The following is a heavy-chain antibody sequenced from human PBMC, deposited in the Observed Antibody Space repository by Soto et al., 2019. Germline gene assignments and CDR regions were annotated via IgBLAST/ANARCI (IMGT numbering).Heavy chain of an antibody. D-gene: IGHD7-27*01. V-gene: IGHV4-30-4*01. J-gene: IGHJ5*01. CDR2: IYKSATT. CDR3: SRGRYCLTGRCFPNWFDS. CDR1: GDSISNLDYF. Sequence: SETLSLTCSVSGDSISNLDYFWAWIRQPPGQALEYIGYIYKSATTYYNPSFESRVAISVDTSKSQFSLNVTSVTAADTAVYFCSRGRYCLTGRCFPNWFDSWGQGALVTVSS.